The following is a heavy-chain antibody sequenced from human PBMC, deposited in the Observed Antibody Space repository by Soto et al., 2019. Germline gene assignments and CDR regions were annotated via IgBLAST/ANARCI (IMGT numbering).Heavy chain of an antibody. D-gene: IGHD2-2*01. V-gene: IGHV3-23*01. J-gene: IGHJ4*02. CDR1: GFTFNNYA. CDR2: ISATGGST. Sequence: WGSLRLSCAASGFTFNNYAMNWVRQAPGKGLEWVATISATGGSTYYADSVKGRFTISRDNSKNTLYLQMNGLRVEDTAVYYCAKDKGGRYCSRTSCLYSFDYWGQGTLVTVSS. CDR3: AKDKGGRYCSRTSCLYSFDY.